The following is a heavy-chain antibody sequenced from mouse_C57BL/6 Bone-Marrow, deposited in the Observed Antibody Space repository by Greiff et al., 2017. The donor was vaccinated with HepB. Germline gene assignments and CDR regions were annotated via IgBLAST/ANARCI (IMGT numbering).Heavy chain of an antibody. D-gene: IGHD1-1*01. J-gene: IGHJ4*01. CDR3: ARGTRNYPVDY. Sequence: EVQVVESGPGLVKPSQSLSLTCSVTGYSITSGYYWNWIRQFPGNKLEWMGYISYDGSNNYNPSLKNRISITRDTSKNQFFLKLNSVTTEDTATYYCARGTRNYPVDYWGQGTSVTVSS. V-gene: IGHV3-6*01. CDR1: GYSITSGYY. CDR2: ISYDGSN.